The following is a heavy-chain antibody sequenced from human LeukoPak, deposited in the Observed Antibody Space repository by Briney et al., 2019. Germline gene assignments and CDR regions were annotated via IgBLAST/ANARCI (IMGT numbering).Heavy chain of an antibody. CDR2: IFNSGTT. CDR1: GGSTSRSMDF. CDR3: LRDGCYYFWYDP. D-gene: IGHD2/OR15-2a*01. Sequence: SETLFLSRAVPGGSTSRSMDFWGWIRQPPGKGLEWIGSIFNSGTTYYNPSLKSRVTISVDTSKNEFSLKLNSVTAADTAVYYFLRDGCYYFWYDPGGQGSLVTVSS. V-gene: IGHV4-39*02. J-gene: IGHJ5*02.